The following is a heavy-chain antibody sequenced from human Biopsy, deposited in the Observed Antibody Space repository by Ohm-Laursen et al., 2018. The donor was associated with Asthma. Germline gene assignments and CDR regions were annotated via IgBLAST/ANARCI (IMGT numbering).Heavy chain of an antibody. CDR3: ARDQTGPLLSARLYNWFDP. Sequence: SVKVSCKASGGSYSNHAVGWVRQAPGQGLEWMGGIIPMFGTTKFAPKFQGRVTFTADKSTNTAFMELSSLRSEDTALYFCARDQTGPLLSARLYNWFDPWGQGTLVIVSS. CDR2: IIPMFGTT. D-gene: IGHD1-1*01. CDR1: GGSYSNHA. V-gene: IGHV1-69*06. J-gene: IGHJ5*02.